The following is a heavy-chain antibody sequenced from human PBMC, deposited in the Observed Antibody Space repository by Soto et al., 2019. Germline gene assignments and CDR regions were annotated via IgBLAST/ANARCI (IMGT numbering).Heavy chain of an antibody. CDR1: GFTFSDYY. Sequence: AWGSLRLSCAASGFTFSDYYMSLIRHSAFKWLEWVSYISSSGSTIYYADSVKGRFTISRDNAKNSLYLQMNSLRAEDTAVYYCARGSYSSSAYYYYGMDVWGQGTTVTVSS. CDR3: ARGSYSSSAYYYYGMDV. V-gene: IGHV3-11*01. D-gene: IGHD6-6*01. J-gene: IGHJ6*02. CDR2: ISSSGSTI.